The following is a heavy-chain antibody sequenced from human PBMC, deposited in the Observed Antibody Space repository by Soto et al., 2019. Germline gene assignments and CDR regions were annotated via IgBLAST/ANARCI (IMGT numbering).Heavy chain of an antibody. D-gene: IGHD2-15*01. CDR2: IFHTGGT. CDR3: ARTWLAGGTPADAFDI. Sequence: SETLSLTCAVSASSISSAYFWGWIRQPPGKGLEWIATIFHTGGTYYNPSLKSRVTISADTSNNQFSLRLNSVTAADTALYFCARTWLAGGTPADAFDIWGQGTMVTVSS. J-gene: IGHJ3*02. CDR1: ASSISSAYF. V-gene: IGHV4-38-2*01.